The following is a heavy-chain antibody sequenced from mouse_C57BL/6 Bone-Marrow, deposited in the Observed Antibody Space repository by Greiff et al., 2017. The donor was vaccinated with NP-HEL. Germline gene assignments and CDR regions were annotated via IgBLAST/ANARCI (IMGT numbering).Heavy chain of an antibody. V-gene: IGHV1-26*01. J-gene: IGHJ1*03. Sequence: VQLQQSGPELVKPGASVKISCKASGYTFTDYYMNWVKPSHGKSLEWIGDINPNNGGTSYNQKFKGKATLTVDKSSSTAYMELRSLTSEDSAVYYCARSGFHWYFDVWGTGTTVTVSS. CDR1: GYTFTDYY. CDR2: INPNNGGT. D-gene: IGHD3-1*01. CDR3: ARSGFHWYFDV.